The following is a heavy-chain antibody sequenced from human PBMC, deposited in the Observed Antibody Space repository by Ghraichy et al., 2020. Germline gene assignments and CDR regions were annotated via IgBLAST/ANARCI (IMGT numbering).Heavy chain of an antibody. D-gene: IGHD3-22*01. V-gene: IGHV4-39*01. Sequence: SETLSLTCTVSGGSISSSSYYWGWIRQPPGKWLEWIGSIYYSGSTYYNPSLKSRVTISVDTSKNQFSLKLSSVTAADTAVYYCARHFYYYDSSGYYSPLARLYYFDYWGQGTLVTVSS. CDR1: GGSISSSSYY. CDR2: IYYSGST. J-gene: IGHJ4*02. CDR3: ARHFYYYDSSGYYSPLARLYYFDY.